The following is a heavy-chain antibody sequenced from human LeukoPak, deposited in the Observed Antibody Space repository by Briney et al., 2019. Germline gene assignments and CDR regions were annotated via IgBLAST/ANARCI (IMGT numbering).Heavy chain of an antibody. CDR1: GGTFSSYA. CDR3: ARGVVAATRHYYYYGMDV. J-gene: IGHJ6*02. Sequence: GASVKVSCKASGGTFSSYAISWVRQAPGQGLEWMGGIIPIFGTANYAQKFQGRVTITADESTSTAYMELSSLRSEDTAVYYRARGVVAATRHYYYYGMDVWGQGTTVTVSS. CDR2: IIPIFGTA. D-gene: IGHD2-15*01. V-gene: IGHV1-69*13.